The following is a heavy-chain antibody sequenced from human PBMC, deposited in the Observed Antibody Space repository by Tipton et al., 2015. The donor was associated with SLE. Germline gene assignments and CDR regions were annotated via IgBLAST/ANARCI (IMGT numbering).Heavy chain of an antibody. CDR1: GGSITRYNQY. CDR3: VRINSGASRLFDY. Sequence: TLSLTCTVSGGSITRYNQYWGWIRQPPGQRLEYMASLYHSGDTYYNPSPKSRLTISMDTSRNQFSLRLNSVTAADTAVYYCVRINSGASRLFDYWGQGMLVAVSS. J-gene: IGHJ4*02. D-gene: IGHD1-26*01. V-gene: IGHV4-39*07. CDR2: LYHSGDT.